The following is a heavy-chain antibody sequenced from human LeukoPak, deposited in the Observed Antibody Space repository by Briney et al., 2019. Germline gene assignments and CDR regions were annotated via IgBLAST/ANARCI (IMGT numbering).Heavy chain of an antibody. V-gene: IGHV1-18*01. CDR1: GYTFTSYG. CDR3: ASSSYCSSTSCRRFDP. Sequence: ASVKVSCKASGYTFTSYGISWVRQAPGQGLEWMGWISAYNGNTNYAQKLQGRVTMTTDTSTSTAYMELRSLRSDDTAVCYCASSSYCSSTSCRRFDPWGQGTLVTVSS. CDR2: ISAYNGNT. J-gene: IGHJ5*02. D-gene: IGHD2-2*01.